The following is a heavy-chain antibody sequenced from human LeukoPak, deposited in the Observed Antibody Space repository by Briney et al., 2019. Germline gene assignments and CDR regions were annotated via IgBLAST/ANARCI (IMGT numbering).Heavy chain of an antibody. D-gene: IGHD3/OR15-3a*01. J-gene: IGHJ4*02. CDR1: GNSISSGDNF. Sequence: SQTLSLTCTVSGNSISSGDNFWRCIRQPPGKGLEWIGRIYTSGSTNYNPSLKSRVTISGDTSKNQFSLRLISVTATDTAMYYCARQTGSGLFTLPGGQGTLVTVSS. CDR2: IYTSGST. V-gene: IGHV4-61*02. CDR3: ARQTGSGLFTLP.